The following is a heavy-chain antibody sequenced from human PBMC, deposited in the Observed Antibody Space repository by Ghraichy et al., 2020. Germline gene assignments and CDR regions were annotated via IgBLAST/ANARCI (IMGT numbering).Heavy chain of an antibody. D-gene: IGHD6-19*01. CDR1: GFTFSSYW. CDR3: AREGPSGQWLVLAMGDYYYGMDV. Sequence: GGSLRLSCAASGFTFSSYWMSWVRQAPGKGLEWVANIKQDGSEKYYVDSVKGRFTISRDNAKNSLYLQMNSLRAEDTAVYYCAREGPSGQWLVLAMGDYYYGMDVWGQGTTVTVSS. CDR2: IKQDGSEK. J-gene: IGHJ6*02. V-gene: IGHV3-7*01.